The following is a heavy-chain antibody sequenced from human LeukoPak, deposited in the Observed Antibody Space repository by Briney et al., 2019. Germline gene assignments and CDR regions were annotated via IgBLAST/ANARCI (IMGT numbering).Heavy chain of an antibody. J-gene: IGHJ5*02. D-gene: IGHD3-10*01. V-gene: IGHV4-59*01. CDR3: ARAITTMVRGVKTAPPWFDP. CDR1: GGSISPYY. CDR2: IYYSGST. Sequence: PSETLSLTCTVSGGSISPYYWSWIRQPPGKGLEWIGYIYYSGSTNYNPSLKSRVTISVDTSKNQFSLKLSSVTAADTAVYYCARAITTMVRGVKTAPPWFDPWGQGTLVTVSS.